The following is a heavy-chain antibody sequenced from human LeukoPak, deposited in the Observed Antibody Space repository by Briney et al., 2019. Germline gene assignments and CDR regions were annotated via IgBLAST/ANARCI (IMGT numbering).Heavy chain of an antibody. V-gene: IGHV3-30*02. J-gene: IGHJ4*02. Sequence: QSGGSLRLSCAASGFTFSSYGMHWVRQAPGKGLERVAFIRYDGSNKYYADSVKGRFTISRDNSKNTLYLQMNSLRAEDTAVYYCALASVVPAPYGLDYWGQGTLVTVSS. CDR1: GFTFSSYG. CDR2: IRYDGSNK. CDR3: ALASVVPAPYGLDY. D-gene: IGHD2-2*01.